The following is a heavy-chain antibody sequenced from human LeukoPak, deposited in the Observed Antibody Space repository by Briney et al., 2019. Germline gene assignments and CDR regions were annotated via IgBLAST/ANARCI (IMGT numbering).Heavy chain of an antibody. CDR1: GYTFTGYY. D-gene: IGHD1-26*01. V-gene: IGHV1-2*04. CDR2: INLNSGGT. Sequence: ASVKVSCKASGYTFTGYYMHWVRQAPGQGLEWMGWINLNSGGTNYAQKFQGWVTMTRDTSISTAYMELSRLRSDDTAVYYCARGSLRLLKGNYYFDYWGQGTLVTVSS. J-gene: IGHJ4*02. CDR3: ARGSLRLLKGNYYFDY.